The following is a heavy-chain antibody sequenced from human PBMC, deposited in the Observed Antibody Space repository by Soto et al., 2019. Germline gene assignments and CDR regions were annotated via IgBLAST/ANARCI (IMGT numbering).Heavy chain of an antibody. CDR2: INHSGST. Sequence: SETLSLTCAVYGGSFSGYYWSWIRQPPGKGLEWIGEINHSGSTNYNPSLKSRVTISVDTSKNQFSLKLSSVTAADTAVYYCAGGNDYGDSDAFDIWGQGTMVTVSS. V-gene: IGHV4-34*01. D-gene: IGHD4-17*01. J-gene: IGHJ3*02. CDR1: GGSFSGYY. CDR3: AGGNDYGDSDAFDI.